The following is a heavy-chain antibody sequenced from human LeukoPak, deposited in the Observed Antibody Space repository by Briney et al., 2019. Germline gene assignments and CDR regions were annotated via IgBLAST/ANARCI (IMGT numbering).Heavy chain of an antibody. J-gene: IGHJ3*02. CDR3: ARGGSYTPGAFDI. CDR2: ISSEGSST. CDR1: RFTFSGYW. V-gene: IGHV3-74*01. Sequence: PGGSLRLSCAASRFTFSGYWMHWVRQVPGKGLVWVSRISSEGSSTSYAGSVRGRFTISRDDAKNTLYLQMNSLRAEDTAVYYCARGGSYTPGAFDIWGQGTWVPVSS. D-gene: IGHD1-26*01.